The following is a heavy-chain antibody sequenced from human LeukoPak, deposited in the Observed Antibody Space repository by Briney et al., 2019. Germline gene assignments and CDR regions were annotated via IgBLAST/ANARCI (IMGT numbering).Heavy chain of an antibody. V-gene: IGHV3-7*04. D-gene: IGHD4-17*01. CDR3: ARADYGDYVGAFDI. CDR2: IKQDGSEK. CDR1: GFTFSSYW. Sequence: GGSLRLSCAASGFTFSSYWMSWVCQAPGKGLEWVANIKQDGSEKYYVDSVKGRFTISRDNAKNSLYLQMNSLRAEDTAVYYCARADYGDYVGAFDIWGQGTMVTVSS. J-gene: IGHJ3*02.